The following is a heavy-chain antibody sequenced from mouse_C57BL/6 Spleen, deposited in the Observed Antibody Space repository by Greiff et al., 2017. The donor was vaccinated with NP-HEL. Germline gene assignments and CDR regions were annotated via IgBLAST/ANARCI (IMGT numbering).Heavy chain of an antibody. Sequence: VQLQQPGAELVKPGASVKLSCKASGYTFTSYWMQWVKQRPGQGLEWIGEIDPSDSYTNYNQKFKGKATLTVDTSSSTAYMQLSSLTSEDSAVYYWASKEAWYADWGQGALVTVSA. V-gene: IGHV1-50*01. CDR3: ASKEAWYAD. CDR2: IDPSDSYT. J-gene: IGHJ3*01. CDR1: GYTFTSYW.